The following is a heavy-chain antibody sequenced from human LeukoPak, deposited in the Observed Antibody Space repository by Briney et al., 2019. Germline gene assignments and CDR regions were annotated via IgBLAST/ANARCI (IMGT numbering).Heavy chain of an antibody. Sequence: PGGSLRLSCAASGFTFSSYSMNWVRQAPGKGLEWVSSISSSSSYIYYADSVKGRFTIPRDNAKNSLYLQMNSLRAEDTAVYYCASLGIAAAGRDYFDYWGQGTLVTVSS. CDR3: ASLGIAAAGRDYFDY. V-gene: IGHV3-21*01. D-gene: IGHD6-13*01. J-gene: IGHJ4*02. CDR1: GFTFSSYS. CDR2: ISSSSSYI.